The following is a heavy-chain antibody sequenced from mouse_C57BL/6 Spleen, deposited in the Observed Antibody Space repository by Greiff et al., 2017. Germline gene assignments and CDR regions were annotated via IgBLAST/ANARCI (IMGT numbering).Heavy chain of an antibody. CDR1: GFTFSSYT. CDR2: ISGGGGNT. D-gene: IGHD2-1*01. V-gene: IGHV5-9*01. CDR3: ARGALYYGNPYYAMDY. J-gene: IGHJ4*01. Sequence: DVMLVESGGGLVKPGGSLKLSCAASGFTFSSYTMSWVRQTPEKRLEWVATISGGGGNTYYPDSVKGRFTISRDNAKNTLYLQMSSLRSEDTALYYCARGALYYGNPYYAMDYWGQGTSVTVSS.